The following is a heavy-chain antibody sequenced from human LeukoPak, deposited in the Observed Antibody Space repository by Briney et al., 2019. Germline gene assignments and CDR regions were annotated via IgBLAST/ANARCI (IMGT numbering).Heavy chain of an antibody. V-gene: IGHV3-30*02. CDR1: GFTFNDYG. Sequence: GGSLRLSCSASGFTFNDYGMHWVRQAPGKGLEWVAFIRYDGKDTYYADSVKGRFTISRDNSKNTLYLQMNSLRAEDTAVYFCAKSPVSSCRGSFCYPFDYWGQGNLVTVSS. J-gene: IGHJ4*02. CDR2: IRYDGKDT. CDR3: AKSPVSSCRGSFCYPFDY. D-gene: IGHD2-15*01.